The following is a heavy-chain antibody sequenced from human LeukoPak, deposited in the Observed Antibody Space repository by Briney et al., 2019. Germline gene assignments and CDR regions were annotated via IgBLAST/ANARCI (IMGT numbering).Heavy chain of an antibody. J-gene: IGHJ4*02. CDR3: AKGSVVITSAPHY. CDR1: GFTFDDYA. D-gene: IGHD3-22*01. Sequence: SLRLSCAASGFTFDDYAMHWVRQAPGKGLEWVSGISWNSGSIGYADSVKGRFTISRDNAKNSLYPQMNSLRAEDTALYYCAKGSVVITSAPHYWGQGTLVTVSS. V-gene: IGHV3-9*01. CDR2: ISWNSGSI.